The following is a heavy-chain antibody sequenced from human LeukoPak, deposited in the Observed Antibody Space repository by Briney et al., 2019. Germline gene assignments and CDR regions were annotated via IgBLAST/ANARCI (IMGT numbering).Heavy chain of an antibody. J-gene: IGHJ4*02. CDR1: GGTFSSYA. CDR3: ARDKIDVYYYDSSGYRLDY. Sequence: SVKVSCKASGGTFSSYATSWVRQAPGQGLEWMGGIIPIFGTANYAQKFQGRVTITADESTSTAYMELSSLRSEDTAVYYCARDKIDVYYYDSSGYRLDYWGQGTLVTVSS. CDR2: IIPIFGTA. V-gene: IGHV1-69*01. D-gene: IGHD3-22*01.